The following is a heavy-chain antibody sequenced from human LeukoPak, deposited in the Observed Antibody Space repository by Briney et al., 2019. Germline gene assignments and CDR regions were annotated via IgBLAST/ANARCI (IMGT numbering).Heavy chain of an antibody. D-gene: IGHD6-19*01. CDR2: IKQDGSEK. CDR1: GFTFSSYA. Sequence: GGSLRLSCAASGFTFSSYAMSWVRQAPGKGLEWVANIKQDGSEKYYVDSVKGRFTISRDNAKNSLYLQMNSLRAEDTAVYYCARVSAVAGSREYFDYWGQGTLVTVSS. CDR3: ARVSAVAGSREYFDY. V-gene: IGHV3-7*01. J-gene: IGHJ4*02.